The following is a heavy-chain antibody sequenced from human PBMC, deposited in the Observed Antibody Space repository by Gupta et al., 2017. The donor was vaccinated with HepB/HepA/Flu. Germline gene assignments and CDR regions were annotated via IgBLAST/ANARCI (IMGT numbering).Heavy chain of an antibody. D-gene: IGHD2-21*02. Sequence: QVQLVESGGGLVKPGGSLSLSCAASGFTLSGYYMSWIRQAPGQGLEWVSYISNSGDTINYADSVEGRFTISRDNAKNSLYLQMKGLRADDTAVYYCVRDCGGDCYGAFDIWGQGTMVTVSS. CDR2: ISNSGDTI. CDR1: GFTLSGYY. V-gene: IGHV3-11*01. J-gene: IGHJ3*02. CDR3: VRDCGGDCYGAFDI.